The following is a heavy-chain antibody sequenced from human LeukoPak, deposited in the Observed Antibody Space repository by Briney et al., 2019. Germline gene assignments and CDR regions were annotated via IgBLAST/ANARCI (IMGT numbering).Heavy chain of an antibody. J-gene: IGHJ1*01. V-gene: IGHV1-69*04. CDR3: ARTSIAAEFEYFQH. CDR1: GGTFSSYA. CDR2: IIPILGIA. D-gene: IGHD6-25*01. Sequence: ASVKVSCKSSGGTFSSYAISWVRQAPGQGLEWMGRIIPILGIANYAQKFQGRVTITADKSTSTAYMELSSLRPEDTAVYYCARTSIAAEFEYFQHWGQGTLVTVSS.